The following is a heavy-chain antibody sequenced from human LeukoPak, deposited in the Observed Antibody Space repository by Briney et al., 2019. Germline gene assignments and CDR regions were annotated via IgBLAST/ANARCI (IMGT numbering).Heavy chain of an antibody. J-gene: IGHJ4*02. CDR2: IKQDGSDK. D-gene: IGHD1-1*01. Sequence: GGSLRLSCAASGFTFSAYWMSWVRQAPGKGLEWLANIKQDGSDKQSVDSVKGRFAISRDNAKTSVYLQMNSLRAEDTAVYYCVSTTRSSPFDNWGQGTLVTVSS. V-gene: IGHV3-7*01. CDR3: VSTTRSSPFDN. CDR1: GFTFSAYW.